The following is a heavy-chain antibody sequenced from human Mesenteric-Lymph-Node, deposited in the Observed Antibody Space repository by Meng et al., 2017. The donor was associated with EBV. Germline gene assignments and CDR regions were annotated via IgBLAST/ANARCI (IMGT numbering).Heavy chain of an antibody. Sequence: QVQLVPSGAEVKKPGSSVKVSGKSSGGTFSNFAFSWVRQAPGQGLELVGAIVPNVGTGRYSQKFQGRVTITADRSTNTVYIEVSSLTSEDTAVYYCAMSRAGHWNLLDNWGQGTLVTVSS. CDR1: GGTFSNFA. J-gene: IGHJ4*02. V-gene: IGHV1-69*06. CDR2: IVPNVGTG. CDR3: AMSRAGHWNLLDN. D-gene: IGHD1-1*01.